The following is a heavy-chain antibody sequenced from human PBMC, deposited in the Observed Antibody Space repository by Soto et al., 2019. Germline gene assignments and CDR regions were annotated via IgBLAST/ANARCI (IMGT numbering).Heavy chain of an antibody. V-gene: IGHV3-74*03. CDR1: GFTFNNYW. D-gene: IGHD6-19*01. CDR3: ARDIIAVLGSSRWFAP. J-gene: IGHJ5*02. Sequence: EVQLVESGGGFVQPGGSLRLSCVAAGFTFNNYWMNWVREVPGKGLMWVARIGGDGSSPAYADYVEGRFTILRDNAKNTLYRKMNSLRIEDKAVYYCARDIIAVLGSSRWFAPGGEGTLVTVSS. CDR2: IGGDGSSP.